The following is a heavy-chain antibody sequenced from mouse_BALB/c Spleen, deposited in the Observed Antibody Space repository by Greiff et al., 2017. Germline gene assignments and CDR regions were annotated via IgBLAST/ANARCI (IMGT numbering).Heavy chain of an antibody. J-gene: IGHJ4*01. D-gene: IGHD2-13*01. V-gene: IGHV1-4*01. CDR1: GYTFTSYT. CDR2: INPSSGYT. CDR3: ARSGLQGAMDY. Sequence: VQLQQSGAELARPGASVKMSCKASGYTFTSYTMHWVKQRPGQGLEWIGYINPSSGYTNYNQKFKDKATLTADKSSSTAYMQLSSLTSEDSAVYYCARSGLQGAMDYWGQGTSVTVSS.